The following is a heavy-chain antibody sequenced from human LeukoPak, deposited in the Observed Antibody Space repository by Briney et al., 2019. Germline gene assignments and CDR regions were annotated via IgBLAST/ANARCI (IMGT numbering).Heavy chain of an antibody. D-gene: IGHD3/OR15-3a*01. V-gene: IGHV4-59*01. J-gene: IGHJ4*02. Sequence: SETLSLTCTVSGGSISSYYWSWVRQPPGKGLEWIGYIYYSGSTNYNPSLKSQVTISVDTSKNQFSLKLSSVTAADTAVYYCASVDPLNGSYFDYWGQGTLVTVSS. CDR1: GGSISSYY. CDR3: ASVDPLNGSYFDY. CDR2: IYYSGST.